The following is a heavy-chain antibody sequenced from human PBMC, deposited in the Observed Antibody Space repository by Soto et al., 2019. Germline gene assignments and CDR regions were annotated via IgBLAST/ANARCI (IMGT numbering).Heavy chain of an antibody. V-gene: IGHV1-69*08. D-gene: IGHD3-9*01. J-gene: IGHJ4*02. CDR2: IIPILGIA. Sequence: QVQLVQSGAEVKKPGSSVKVSCKASGGTFSSYTISWVRQAPGQGLEWMGRIIPILGIANYAQKFQGRVTITADKSTSTAYMELSSLRSEDTAVYYCARDYGYDILTGYTHLYWGQGTLVTVSS. CDR1: GGTFSSYT. CDR3: ARDYGYDILTGYTHLY.